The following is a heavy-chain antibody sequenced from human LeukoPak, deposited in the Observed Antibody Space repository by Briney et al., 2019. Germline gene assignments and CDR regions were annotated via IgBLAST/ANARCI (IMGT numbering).Heavy chain of an antibody. J-gene: IGHJ4*02. V-gene: IGHV1-18*01. CDR2: ISAYNGNT. D-gene: IGHD2-2*01. Sequence: ASVKVSCKASGYTLTTYGISWVRQAPGQGLEWMGWISAYNGNTNYAQKLQGRVTMTTDTSTSTAYMELRSLRSDDTAVYYCAREVYCSSTSCTYYFDYWGQGTLVTVSS. CDR1: GYTLTTYG. CDR3: AREVYCSSTSCTYYFDY.